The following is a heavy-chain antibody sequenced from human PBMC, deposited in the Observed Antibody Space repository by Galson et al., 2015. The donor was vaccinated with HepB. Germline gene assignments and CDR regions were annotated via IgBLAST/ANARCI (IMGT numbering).Heavy chain of an antibody. D-gene: IGHD3-3*01. Sequence: SLRLSCAASGFTFSSYAMSWVRQAPGKGLEWVSAISGSGGSTYYADSVKGRFTISRDNSKNTLYLQMNSLRAEDTAVYYCAKVKDYDFWSGYFQFDYWGQGTLVTVSS. CDR1: GFTFSSYA. CDR2: ISGSGGST. CDR3: AKVKDYDFWSGYFQFDY. V-gene: IGHV3-23*01. J-gene: IGHJ4*02.